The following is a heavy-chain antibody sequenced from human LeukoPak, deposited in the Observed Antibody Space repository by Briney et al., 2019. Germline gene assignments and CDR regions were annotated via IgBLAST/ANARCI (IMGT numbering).Heavy chain of an antibody. CDR1: GFTFSSYG. D-gene: IGHD5-24*01. CDR2: ISHDGSNK. J-gene: IGHJ4*02. Sequence: GRSLRLSCAASGFTFSSYGMHWVRQAPGKGLEWVAVISHDGSNKYYGDSVKGRFTISRDNFRNTLYLQVNSLRPEDTAVYYCAKSRDGYNSLDYWGQGTLVTVSS. V-gene: IGHV3-30*18. CDR3: AKSRDGYNSLDY.